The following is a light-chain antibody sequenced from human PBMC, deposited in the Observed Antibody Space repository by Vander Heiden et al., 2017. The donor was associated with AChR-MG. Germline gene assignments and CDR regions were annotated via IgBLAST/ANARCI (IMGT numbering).Light chain of an antibody. CDR2: LVS. J-gene: IGKJ4*01. V-gene: IGKV2-28*01. CDR1: QSLLYINGNTY. CDR3: MQALLVPLT. Sequence: DIVMTQSPLSLPVTPGEPASISCRSSQSLLYINGNTYLDWYVQKPGQSPQLLMFLVSNRAPGVPDRFSGSGSGTDFTLKISRVEPEDVGVYYCMQALLVPLTVGGGTRVEIK.